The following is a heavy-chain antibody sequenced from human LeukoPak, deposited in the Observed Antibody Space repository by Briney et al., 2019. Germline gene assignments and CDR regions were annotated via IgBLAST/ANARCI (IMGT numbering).Heavy chain of an antibody. V-gene: IGHV4-39*01. CDR1: GGSISSSSYY. J-gene: IGHJ4*02. Sequence: PSETLSLTCTVSGGSISSSSYYWGWIRQPPGKGLEWIGSIYYSGSTYYNPSLKSRVTISVDTSKNQFSLKLSSVTAADTAVYYCARHRYSSSWPLDYWGQGTLVTVSS. D-gene: IGHD6-13*01. CDR2: IYYSGST. CDR3: ARHRYSSSWPLDY.